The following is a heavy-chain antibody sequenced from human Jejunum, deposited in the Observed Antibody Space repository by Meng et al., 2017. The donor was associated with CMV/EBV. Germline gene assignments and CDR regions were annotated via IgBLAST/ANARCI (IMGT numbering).Heavy chain of an antibody. Sequence: QVPLLQSGGEGKKPGASLRVACEVSGYTFASYGISWLRQAPGQGLEWMGWFVNNVDTYSAQKFQGRVTMTTDTHTSTAFMELRSLRSDDTAVYYCARGTPGRSYSDYWGQGTLVTVSS. CDR3: ARGTPGRSYSDY. J-gene: IGHJ4*02. CDR1: GYTFASYG. CDR2: FVNNVDT. V-gene: IGHV1-18*01. D-gene: IGHD3-10*01.